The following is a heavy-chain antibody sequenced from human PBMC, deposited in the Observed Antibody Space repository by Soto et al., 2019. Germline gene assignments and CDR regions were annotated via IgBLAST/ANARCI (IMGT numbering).Heavy chain of an antibody. J-gene: IGHJ4*02. CDR1: GFTFSTYA. D-gene: IGHD3-3*01. CDR2: FIGNGGST. Sequence: EVQLLESGGGLVQPGGSLRLSCAASGFTFSTYAMSWVRQAPGKGLEWVSSFIGNGGSTYYADSVKGRFTISRDNSKNTLYLRMDSLRAEDTAVYYCAKDGSYYDFDYWGQGTLVTVSS. CDR3: AKDGSYYDFDY. V-gene: IGHV3-23*01.